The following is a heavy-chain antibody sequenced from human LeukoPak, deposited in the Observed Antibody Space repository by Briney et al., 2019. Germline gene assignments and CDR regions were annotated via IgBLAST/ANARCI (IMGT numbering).Heavy chain of an antibody. J-gene: IGHJ4*02. CDR2: ISKDGSNE. V-gene: IGHV3-30*03. CDR1: GFTFTKYA. Sequence: GGSLRLSCVASGFTFTKYAIHWVRQAPGKGLEWVALISKDGSNEDYLDSVKGRFTISRDNSKNTVFLQMNTLRGEDTGVYYCAMYADYGGSRPLDYWGQGTLVIVSS. D-gene: IGHD4/OR15-4a*01. CDR3: AMYADYGGSRPLDY.